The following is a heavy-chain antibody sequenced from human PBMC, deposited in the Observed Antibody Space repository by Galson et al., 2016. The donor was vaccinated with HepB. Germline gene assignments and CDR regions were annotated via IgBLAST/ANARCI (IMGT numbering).Heavy chain of an antibody. CDR3: ARHPDYYDNSGYLNY. V-gene: IGHV3-23*01. D-gene: IGHD3-22*01. J-gene: IGHJ4*02. CDR2: IGHSGGHI. CDR1: TFTFSSFA. Sequence: SLRLSCAASTFTFSSFAMSWVRQAPGKGLEWVSSIGHSGGHIYHADSVKGRFTISRDNSNNTLYLQMNSLRAEDTAVYYCARHPDYYDNSGYLNYWGQGTLVTVSS.